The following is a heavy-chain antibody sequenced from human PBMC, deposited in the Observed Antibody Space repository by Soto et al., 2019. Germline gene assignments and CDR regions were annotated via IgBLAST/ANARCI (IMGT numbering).Heavy chain of an antibody. Sequence: HPGGSLRLSCAVSGFNVMSYWMSWFRQAPGKGLEWVASVKEDGSELYYLHSVRGRFSMTRDSAGNALHLTMNYLSAEDTGVYFCARDIGFDYVNWGQGIPVTVSS. J-gene: IGHJ4*02. D-gene: IGHD3-16*01. CDR1: GFNVMSYW. CDR2: VKEDGSEL. CDR3: ARDIGFDYVN. V-gene: IGHV3-7*01.